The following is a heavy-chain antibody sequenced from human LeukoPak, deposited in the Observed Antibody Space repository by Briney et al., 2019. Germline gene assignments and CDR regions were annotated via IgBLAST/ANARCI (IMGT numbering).Heavy chain of an antibody. D-gene: IGHD4-17*01. CDR2: ISVYNGNT. J-gene: IGHJ5*02. CDR1: GYTFNNYG. CDR3: ARDDYGDSKGRFDP. V-gene: IGHV1-18*01. Sequence: ASVKVSCKASGYTFNNYGITWVRQTPGQGLKWMGWISVYNGNTNYARKLQGRLTMTTDTSTSTAYMELRSLRSDDTAVYYCARDDYGDSKGRFDPWGQGTLVTVSS.